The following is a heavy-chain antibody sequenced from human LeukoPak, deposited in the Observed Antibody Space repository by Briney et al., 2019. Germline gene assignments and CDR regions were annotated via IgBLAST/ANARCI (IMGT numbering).Heavy chain of an antibody. CDR1: GYTSTNYA. CDR2: IHPSTGNP. Sequence: VASVKVSCKASGYTSTNYAMNWVRQAPGQGLEWMGWIHPSTGNPTYAQGFTGRFVFSLDTSVSTTYLQISSLKAEDTAVYYCARAFQSLGGLSLPDYWGQGTLVTVSS. D-gene: IGHD3-16*02. J-gene: IGHJ4*02. V-gene: IGHV7-4-1*02. CDR3: ARAFQSLGGLSLPDY.